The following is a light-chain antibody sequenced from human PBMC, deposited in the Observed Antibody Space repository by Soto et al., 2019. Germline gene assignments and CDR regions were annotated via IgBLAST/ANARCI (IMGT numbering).Light chain of an antibody. Sequence: DIQMTQSPSSLSASVGDRVTITCRASQSITSYLNWYQQKPGKAPQLLIYAASSLQSGVPSRFRGSGSGTDFTLTVSNLQPEDFATYFCQQSYTTPWTFGQGTKVEVK. J-gene: IGKJ1*01. CDR2: AAS. CDR1: QSITSY. V-gene: IGKV1-39*01. CDR3: QQSYTTPWT.